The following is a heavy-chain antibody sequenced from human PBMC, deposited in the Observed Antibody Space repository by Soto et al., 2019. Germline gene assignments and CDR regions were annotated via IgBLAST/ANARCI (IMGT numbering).Heavy chain of an antibody. Sequence: EVQLVESGGGFVQPGGSLRLSCAASGFMFSSYWMHWVRQGPGKGLVWVSRISGDGSSISYADSVKCRFTISRDKAKNTLYLQMNNLRDEDTDMFYCVRDGGQRGDYWGPGTLVTVSS. CDR3: VRDGGQRGDY. CDR2: ISGDGSSI. CDR1: GFMFSSYW. V-gene: IGHV3-74*01. J-gene: IGHJ4*02. D-gene: IGHD1-1*01.